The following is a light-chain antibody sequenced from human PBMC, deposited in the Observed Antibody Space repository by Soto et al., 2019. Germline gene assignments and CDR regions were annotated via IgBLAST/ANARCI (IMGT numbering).Light chain of an antibody. CDR2: DAS. CDR3: QQRQYWPPLT. CDR1: QDVNNY. J-gene: IGKJ5*01. V-gene: IGKV3-11*01. Sequence: EIVLTQSPATLSLSPGERATLSCRASQDVNNYLVWYQQKSGQAPRLLIYDASNRATGIPARFSGSGSGTDFTRPITRLEAQDLAVYYWQQRQYWPPLTFGQGRRLEIK.